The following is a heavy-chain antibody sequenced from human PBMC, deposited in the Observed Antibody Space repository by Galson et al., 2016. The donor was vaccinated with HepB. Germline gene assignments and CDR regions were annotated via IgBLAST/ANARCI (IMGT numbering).Heavy chain of an antibody. J-gene: IGHJ4*02. V-gene: IGHV3-30*18. CDR3: AKNDILTGYSAFDY. Sequence: SLRLSCAASGFTLSTYNMNWVRQAPGKGLEWVAVISYDGSKKYYADSAKGRFTISRDNSKNTLYLQMNSLRAEDTAVYYCAKNDILTGYSAFDYWGQGTLVTVSS. D-gene: IGHD3-9*01. CDR2: ISYDGSKK. CDR1: GFTLSTYN.